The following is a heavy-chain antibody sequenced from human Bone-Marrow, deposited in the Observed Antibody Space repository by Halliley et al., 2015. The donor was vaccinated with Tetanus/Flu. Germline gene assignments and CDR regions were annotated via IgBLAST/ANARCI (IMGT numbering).Heavy chain of an antibody. CDR2: IYSSGIA. CDR3: ARGSGSAFCGGDCYGLDY. J-gene: IGHJ4*02. V-gene: IGHV4-4*07. D-gene: IGHD2-21*02. Sequence: IYSSGIANYNPPPKSRVPMSIDPSKNQLSLKLTSMTAADTAVYYCARGSGSAFCGGDCYGLDYWGQGILVTVSS.